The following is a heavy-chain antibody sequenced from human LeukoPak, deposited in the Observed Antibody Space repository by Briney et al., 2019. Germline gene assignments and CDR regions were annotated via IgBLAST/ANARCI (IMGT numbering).Heavy chain of an antibody. CDR1: GFTVSSYA. V-gene: IGHV3-30-3*01. CDR3: ARDRDYGDYLYYFDY. D-gene: IGHD4-17*01. CDR2: ISYDGSNK. Sequence: PGGSLRLSCAASGFTVSSYAMHWVRQAPGKGLEWVAVISYDGSNKYYADSVKGRFTISRDNSKNTLYLQMNSLRAEDTAVYYCARDRDYGDYLYYFDYWGQGTLVTVSS. J-gene: IGHJ4*02.